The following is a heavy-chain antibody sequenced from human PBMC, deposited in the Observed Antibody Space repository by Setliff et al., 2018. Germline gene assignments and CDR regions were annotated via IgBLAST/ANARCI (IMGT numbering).Heavy chain of an antibody. CDR3: ARTTHYDFWSGYLY. V-gene: IGHV4-38-2*02. CDR1: GYSISSGYY. Sequence: SETLSLTCTVSGYSISSGYYWGWIRQPPGKGLEWFGELHHSGGTSYNPSLKSRVTISIDTSKNQFSLNLNSVTAADTAVYFCARTTHYDFWSGYLYWGQGTLVTVSS. CDR2: LHHSGGT. J-gene: IGHJ4*02. D-gene: IGHD3-3*01.